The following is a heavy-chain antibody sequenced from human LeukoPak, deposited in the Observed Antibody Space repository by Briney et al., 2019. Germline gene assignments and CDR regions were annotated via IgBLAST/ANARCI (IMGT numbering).Heavy chain of an antibody. V-gene: IGHV3-7*01. CDR3: ARDGYSSGRDY. Sequence: GGPLRLSCAASGFTFSSSWMSWVRQAPGKELEWVANINPDGSQTYYVDSVKGRFTISRDSTKSSLYLQMNSLRAEDTALYYCARDGYSSGRDYWGQGTLVTVSS. J-gene: IGHJ4*02. CDR2: INPDGSQT. D-gene: IGHD6-25*01. CDR1: GFTFSSSW.